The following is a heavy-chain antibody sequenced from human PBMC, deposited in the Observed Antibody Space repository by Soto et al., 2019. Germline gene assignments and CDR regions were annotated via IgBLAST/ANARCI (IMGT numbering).Heavy chain of an antibody. CDR1: GFSCSSYT. CDR3: AVKLVD. V-gene: IGHV3-21*01. CDR2: ITSSGTYV. Sequence: EVQLVESGGGLGKPGGSLRLSCTASGFSCSSYTMNWVRQAPGKGLEWVSSITSSGTYVYYADSVKGRFTISRDNAKTSLYPQMNSLRAEDTAGYYCAVKLVDWGQGTLVTVSS. J-gene: IGHJ4*02. D-gene: IGHD2-15*01.